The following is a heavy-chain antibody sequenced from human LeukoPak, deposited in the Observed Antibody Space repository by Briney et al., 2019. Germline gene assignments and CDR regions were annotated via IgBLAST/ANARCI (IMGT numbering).Heavy chain of an antibody. Sequence: GGSLRLSCAASGFTFSSYEMNWVRQAPGKGLEWVSYISSSGSTIYYADSVKGRFTISRDNAKNSLYLQMNSLRAEDTAVYYCARMYSGTYIGYWGQGTLVTVSS. V-gene: IGHV3-48*03. D-gene: IGHD1-26*01. J-gene: IGHJ4*02. CDR3: ARMYSGTYIGY. CDR1: GFTFSSYE. CDR2: ISSSGSTI.